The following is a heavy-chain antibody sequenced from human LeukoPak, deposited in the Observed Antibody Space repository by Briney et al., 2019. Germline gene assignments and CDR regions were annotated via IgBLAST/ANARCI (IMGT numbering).Heavy chain of an antibody. D-gene: IGHD6-13*01. V-gene: IGHV1-69*13. Sequence: EASLKVSCKASGCTFSSYAISWVRQAPGQGLEWMGGIIPIFGTANYAQKFQGRVTITADESTSTAYMELSSLRSEDTAVYYCAREAAAGNYWGQGTLVTVSS. CDR3: AREAAAGNY. CDR1: GCTFSSYA. J-gene: IGHJ4*02. CDR2: IIPIFGTA.